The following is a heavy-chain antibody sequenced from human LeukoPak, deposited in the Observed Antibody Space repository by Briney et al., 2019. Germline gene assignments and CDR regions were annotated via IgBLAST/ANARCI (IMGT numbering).Heavy chain of an antibody. Sequence: GGSLRLSCAASGFTFGTYAISWVRQAPRKGLKWVSTISGSGYSTYYADSVKGRFTISRDTSKNTLYLEMNSLRAEDTAVYYCAKGEAVAAAGDFDYWGQGTLVTVSS. CDR2: ISGSGYST. D-gene: IGHD6-13*01. V-gene: IGHV3-23*01. J-gene: IGHJ4*02. CDR3: AKGEAVAAAGDFDY. CDR1: GFTFGTYA.